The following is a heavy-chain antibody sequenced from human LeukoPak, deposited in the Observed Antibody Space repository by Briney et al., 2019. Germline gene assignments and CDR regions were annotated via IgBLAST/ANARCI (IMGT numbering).Heavy chain of an antibody. J-gene: IGHJ2*01. V-gene: IGHV3-7*01. Sequence: GGSLRLSCVASGFSFSNFWMTWVRQAPGKGLEWVANIKQDGSEKNYVDSVKGRFTSSRDNAKNSLYLQMNRLRAEDTAVYFCASGYWNFGLWGRGTQVTVPS. CDR2: IKQDGSEK. CDR1: GFSFSNFW. CDR3: ASGYWNFGL.